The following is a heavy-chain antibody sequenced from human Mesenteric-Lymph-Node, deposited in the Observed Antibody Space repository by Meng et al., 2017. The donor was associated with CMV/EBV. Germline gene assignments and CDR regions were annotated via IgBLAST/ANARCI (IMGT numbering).Heavy chain of an antibody. CDR3: ANAGILGYCSGGSCPFDY. D-gene: IGHD2-15*01. Sequence: GGSLRLSCVASKFTFRNYAMSWVRQAPGKGLEWVSGISISGGSTYYADSVKGRFTISRDNFKNTLYLQMNSLRAEDTAVYYCANAGILGYCSGGSCPFDYWGQGTLVTVSS. J-gene: IGHJ4*02. CDR2: ISISGGST. V-gene: IGHV3-23*01. CDR1: KFTFRNYA.